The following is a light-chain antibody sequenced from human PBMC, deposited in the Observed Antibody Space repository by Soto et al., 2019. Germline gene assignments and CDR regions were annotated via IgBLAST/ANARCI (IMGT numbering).Light chain of an antibody. Sequence: EIVLKQSPGTVSLSTGERATLSCRASQSVSSSYLAWYQQKPGQAPRLLIYGASSRATGIPDRFSGSGSGTDFTLTISRLEPEDFAVYYCQQYGSSHTWTFGQGTKVDIK. CDR2: GAS. CDR1: QSVSSSY. J-gene: IGKJ1*01. V-gene: IGKV3-20*01. CDR3: QQYGSSHTWT.